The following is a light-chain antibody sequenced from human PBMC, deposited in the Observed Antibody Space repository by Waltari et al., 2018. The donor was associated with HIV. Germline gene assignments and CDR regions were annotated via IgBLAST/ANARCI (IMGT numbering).Light chain of an antibody. V-gene: IGKV3-11*01. CDR3: QQRSNWPPEFT. CDR2: DAS. Sequence: ETVLTQSPATLSLSPGERATLSCRASQSVSNYLAWYQQKPGQAPRLPIYDASYRATSIPARFSGSGSGTDFTLTISSLEPEDFAVYYCQQRSNWPPEFTFGPGTKVDIK. J-gene: IGKJ3*01. CDR1: QSVSNY.